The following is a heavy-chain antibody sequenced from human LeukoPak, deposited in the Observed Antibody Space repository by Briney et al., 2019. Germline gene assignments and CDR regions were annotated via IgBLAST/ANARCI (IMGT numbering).Heavy chain of an antibody. CDR3: ARGGGLYCSGGSCFNY. D-gene: IGHD2-15*01. CDR1: GYTFTGYY. CDR2: INPNSDDT. Sequence: ASVKVSCKASGYTFTGYYIHWVRQAPGQGLEWMGWINPNSDDTSYAQKFQGRVTMTRDTSISTAYMELSRLRSDDTAVYYCARGGGLYCSGGSCFNYWGQGTLVAVSS. V-gene: IGHV1-2*02. J-gene: IGHJ4*02.